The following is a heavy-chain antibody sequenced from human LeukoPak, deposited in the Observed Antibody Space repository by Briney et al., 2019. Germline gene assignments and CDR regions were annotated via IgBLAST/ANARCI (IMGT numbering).Heavy chain of an antibody. CDR1: GGSISSYY. CDR3: ARDMMATGPFDY. J-gene: IGHJ4*02. Sequence: SGTLSLTCTVSGGSISSYYWSWIRQPPGKGLEWIGYIYYSGSTNYNPSLKSRVTISVDTSKNQFSLKLSSVTAADTAVYYCARDMMATGPFDYWGQGTLVTVSS. CDR2: IYYSGST. D-gene: IGHD5-24*01. V-gene: IGHV4-59*01.